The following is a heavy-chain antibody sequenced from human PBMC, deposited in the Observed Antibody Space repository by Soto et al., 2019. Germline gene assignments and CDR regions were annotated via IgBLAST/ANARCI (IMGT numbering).Heavy chain of an antibody. J-gene: IGHJ4*02. V-gene: IGHV1-18*01. CDR2: ISGYSGNT. Sequence: ASVKVSCKASGYSFATYGISWVRQAPGQGLEWMGWISGYSGNTNYAQKLQGRVTMTTDTSTSTAYMELRSPRSDDTAVYYCARVSSLWFGELWEDYWGQGTLVTVSS. CDR1: GYSFATYG. CDR3: ARVSSLWFGELWEDY. D-gene: IGHD3-10*01.